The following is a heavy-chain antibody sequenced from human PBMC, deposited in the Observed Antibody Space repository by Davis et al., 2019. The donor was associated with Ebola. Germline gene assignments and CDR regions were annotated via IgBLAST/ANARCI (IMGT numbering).Heavy chain of an antibody. Sequence: PGASLRLSCAASGFIFDDCAMHWVRQAPGKGLEWVSGISWNSGTIAYADSVKGRFTISRDNAKNSLYLQMNSLRAEDTAFYYCAKDTVLLWFGEGFDLWGRGTLVTVSS. CDR1: GFIFDDCA. CDR2: ISWNSGTI. D-gene: IGHD3-10*01. J-gene: IGHJ2*01. CDR3: AKDTVLLWFGEGFDL. V-gene: IGHV3-9*01.